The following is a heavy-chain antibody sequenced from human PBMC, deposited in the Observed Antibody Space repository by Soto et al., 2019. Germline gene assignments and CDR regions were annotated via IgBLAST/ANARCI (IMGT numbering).Heavy chain of an antibody. V-gene: IGHV3-23*01. D-gene: IGHD3-22*01. CDR3: AKYYYDSSGYYHSDPYFDY. CDR1: GFTFSSYA. CDR2: ISGSGGST. J-gene: IGHJ4*02. Sequence: GGSLRLSCAASGFTFSSYAMSWVRQAPGKGLEWVSAISGSGGSTYYADSVKGRFTISRDNSKNTLYLQMNSLRAEDTAVHYCAKYYYDSSGYYHSDPYFDYWGQGTLVTVSS.